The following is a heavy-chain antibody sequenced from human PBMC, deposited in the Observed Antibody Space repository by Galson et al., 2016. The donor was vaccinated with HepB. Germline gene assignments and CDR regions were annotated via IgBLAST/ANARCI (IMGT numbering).Heavy chain of an antibody. CDR1: GGTFGTYD. V-gene: IGHV1-69*13. CDR2: ISHIFGTT. CDR3: ATVRRDSSSSGQFYYFYMDV. D-gene: IGHD6-6*01. J-gene: IGHJ6*03. Sequence: SVKVSCKASGGTFGTYDFNWVRQAPGQGLEWMGGISHIFGTTDYAQKFQGRVTITADESTCTAYMEISSLRSEDTAVYYCATVRRDSSSSGQFYYFYMDVWGIGTTVTVSS.